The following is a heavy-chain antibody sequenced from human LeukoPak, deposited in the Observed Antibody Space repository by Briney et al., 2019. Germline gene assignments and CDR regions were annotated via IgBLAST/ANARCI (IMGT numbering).Heavy chain of an antibody. D-gene: IGHD6-19*01. Sequence: SETLSLTCAVYGGSFSGYYWSWIRQPPGKGLEWIGEINHSGSTNYNPSLKSRVTISADTSKNQFSLKLSSVTAADTAVYYCARGLRLEYSSGCDFDYWGQGTLVTVSS. V-gene: IGHV4-34*01. CDR3: ARGLRLEYSSGCDFDY. CDR1: GGSFSGYY. CDR2: INHSGST. J-gene: IGHJ4*02.